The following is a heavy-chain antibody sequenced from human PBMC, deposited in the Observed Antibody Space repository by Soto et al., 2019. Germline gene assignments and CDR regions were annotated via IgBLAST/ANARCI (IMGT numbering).Heavy chain of an antibody. CDR2: INPYNGNT. CDR3: ARVVAAAPVYYGMDV. CDR1: GFTFTMYG. Sequence: QVQLVQSGAEVKKPGASVKVSCKASGFTFTMYGITWVRQAPGQGLEWMGWINPYNGNTNYAQKFQGRVTMTTDTALXTRDMELRSLRSDDTAVYYCARVVAAAPVYYGMDVWGQGTTVTVSS. D-gene: IGHD2-15*01. J-gene: IGHJ6*02. V-gene: IGHV1-18*01.